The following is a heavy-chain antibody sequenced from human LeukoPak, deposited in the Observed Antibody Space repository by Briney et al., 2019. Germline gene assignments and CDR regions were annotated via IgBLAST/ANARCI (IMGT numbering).Heavy chain of an antibody. Sequence: PGGSLRLSCAASGFTVSSNYMSWVRQAPGKGLEWVSVIYSGGSTYYADSVKGRLTISRDNSKNTLYLQMNSLRAEDTAVYYCARDVEYSSSWYAYYGMDVWGQGTTVTVSS. J-gene: IGHJ6*02. CDR3: ARDVEYSSSWYAYYGMDV. D-gene: IGHD6-13*01. V-gene: IGHV3-66*01. CDR1: GFTVSSNY. CDR2: IYSGGST.